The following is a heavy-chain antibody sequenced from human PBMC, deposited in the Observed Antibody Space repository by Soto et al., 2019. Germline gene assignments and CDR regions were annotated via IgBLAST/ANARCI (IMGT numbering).Heavy chain of an antibody. V-gene: IGHV3-74*01. Sequence: GGSLRLSCAASGFTLDTYWMNWVRQAPGKGPEWLSGINSDGTIISYADSVKGRFTISRDNARNTLSLQMNSLRADDTAVYYCARLSGDHSAFFSYGMDAWGQGTTVTVSS. CDR3: ARLSGDHSAFFSYGMDA. CDR2: INSDGTII. D-gene: IGHD2-21*01. J-gene: IGHJ6*02. CDR1: GFTLDTYW.